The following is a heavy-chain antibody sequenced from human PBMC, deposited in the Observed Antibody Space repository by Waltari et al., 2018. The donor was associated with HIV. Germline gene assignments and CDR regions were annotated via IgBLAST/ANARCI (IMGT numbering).Heavy chain of an antibody. CDR1: GGTFSSYA. D-gene: IGHD3-10*01. CDR3: ARPGYGSGSYYNVPFDY. CDR2: IIPIFGTA. J-gene: IGHJ4*02. Sequence: QVQLVQSGAEVKKPGSSVTVSCKASGGTFSSYAISWVRQAPGQGLEWMGGIIPIFGTANYAQKFQGRVTITADESTSTAYMELSSLRSEDTAVYYCARPGYGSGSYYNVPFDYWGQGTLVTVSS. V-gene: IGHV1-69*01.